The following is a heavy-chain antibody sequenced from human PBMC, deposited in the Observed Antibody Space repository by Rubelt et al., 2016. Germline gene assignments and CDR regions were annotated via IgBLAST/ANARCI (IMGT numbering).Heavy chain of an antibody. Sequence: QVQLQQWGAGLLKPSETLSLTCAVYGGSFSGYYWSWIRQPPGKGLEWIGEINHSGSTNYNPSLKSRVTISVDTSKNQFSLKLSSVTAADTAVYYCARLRDSGSYFYGLDYWGQGTLVTVSS. D-gene: IGHD1-26*01. J-gene: IGHJ4*02. CDR2: INHSGST. V-gene: IGHV4-34*01. CDR3: ARLRDSGSYFYGLDY. CDR1: GGSFSGYY.